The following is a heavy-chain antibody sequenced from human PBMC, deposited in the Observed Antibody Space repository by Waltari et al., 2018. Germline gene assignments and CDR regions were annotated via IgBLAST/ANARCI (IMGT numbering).Heavy chain of an antibody. D-gene: IGHD1-1*01. CDR2: INRNSGYI. CDR1: GFDFNNHT. Sequence: EVRLVESGGGLVKPGESLRLSCAASGFDFNNHTINWVRQAPGKGLEWVSSINRNSGYIYYADSVKGRFLISRDNTKSLLFLQLSSLRAEDTAVYYCMRLDSDRDYWGQGTLVAVSS. J-gene: IGHJ4*02. V-gene: IGHV3-21*04. CDR3: MRLDSDRDY.